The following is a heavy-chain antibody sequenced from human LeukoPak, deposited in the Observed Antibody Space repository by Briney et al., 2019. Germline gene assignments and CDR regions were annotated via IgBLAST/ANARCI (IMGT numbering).Heavy chain of an antibody. CDR3: ARSSRPLSWYFDL. D-gene: IGHD2/OR15-2a*01. V-gene: IGHV4-59*11. CDR2: IYYSGST. Sequence: PSETLSLTCTVSGGSISSHYWSWIRQPPGKGLEWIGYIYYSGSTNYNPSLKSRVTISVDTSKNQFSLKLSSVTAADTAVYYCARSSRPLSWYFDLWGRGTLVNVSS. J-gene: IGHJ2*01. CDR1: GGSISSHY.